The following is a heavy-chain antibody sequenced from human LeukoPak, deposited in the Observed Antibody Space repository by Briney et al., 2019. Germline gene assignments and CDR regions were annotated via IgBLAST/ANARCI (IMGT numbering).Heavy chain of an antibody. CDR2: ISGDGDDT. D-gene: IGHD3-16*01. V-gene: IGHV3-23*01. J-gene: IGHJ4*02. CDR3: GKGGGAADF. Sequence: GGSLRLSCAASGFTFSSYAMSWVRQAPGKGLEWVSAISGDGDDTIYADSVKGRFTISRDNSKNTLYLQMNSLRGVDTAVYYCGKGGGAADFWGQGTLVTVSS. CDR1: GFTFSSYA.